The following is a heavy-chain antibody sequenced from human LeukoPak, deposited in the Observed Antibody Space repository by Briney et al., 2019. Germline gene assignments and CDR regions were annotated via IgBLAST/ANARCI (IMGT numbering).Heavy chain of an antibody. CDR1: GFTFSDYW. D-gene: IGHD3-16*01. CDR3: TRELWPADY. J-gene: IGHJ4*02. CDR2: IIKDGSDK. V-gene: IGHV3-7*01. Sequence: PGGSLRLSCEGSGFTFSDYWMGWVRQAPGKGLEWVANIIKDGSDKYYVDSVKGRFSIPRDNAKNSVYLQMSGLRVEDTAVYYCTRELWPADYWGQGILVTVSS.